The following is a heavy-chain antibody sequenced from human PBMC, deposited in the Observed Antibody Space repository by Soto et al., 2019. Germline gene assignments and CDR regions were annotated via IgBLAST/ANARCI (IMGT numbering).Heavy chain of an antibody. V-gene: IGHV1-69*01. CDR1: RGTFNTSP. CDR2: IIPVFGMV. J-gene: IGHJ6*02. Sequence: QVQLAQSGAEVKKPGSSVRVSCQTSRGTFNTSPISWMRQAPGQGLEWLGDIIPVFGMVNYAQQFQDRLNLPTAESTTSVCMEVSRRTADDTAVYVCATPHPRGRHYEFRSPPTASLYLHGLGVWGQVTTVIVSS. CDR3: ATPHPRGRHYEFRSPPTASLYLHGLGV. D-gene: IGHD3-3*01.